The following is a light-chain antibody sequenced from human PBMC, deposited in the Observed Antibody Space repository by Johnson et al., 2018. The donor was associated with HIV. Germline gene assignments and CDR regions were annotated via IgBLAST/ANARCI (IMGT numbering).Light chain of an antibody. CDR2: ENN. Sequence: HSVLTQPPSVSAAPGQKVTFSCSGSSSNIGENFVSWYQHLPGTAPKLLIYENNKRPSGIPDRFSGSKSGTSATLGITGLQTGDEADYYCGTWDSSLGYVFGTGTKVTVL. CDR1: SSNIGENF. CDR3: GTWDSSLGYV. J-gene: IGLJ1*01. V-gene: IGLV1-51*02.